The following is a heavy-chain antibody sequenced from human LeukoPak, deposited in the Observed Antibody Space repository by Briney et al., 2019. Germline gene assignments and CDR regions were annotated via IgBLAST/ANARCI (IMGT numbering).Heavy chain of an antibody. D-gene: IGHD6-13*01. CDR1: GGTFSSYA. Sequence: SVKVSCKASGGTFSSYAISWVRQAPGQGLEWMGGIIPIFGTANYARKFQGRVTITADESTSTAYMELSRLRSDDTAVYYCARLSFPIAAAGTLSSYWGQGTLVTVSS. J-gene: IGHJ4*02. CDR3: ARLSFPIAAAGTLSSY. CDR2: IIPIFGTA. V-gene: IGHV1-69*13.